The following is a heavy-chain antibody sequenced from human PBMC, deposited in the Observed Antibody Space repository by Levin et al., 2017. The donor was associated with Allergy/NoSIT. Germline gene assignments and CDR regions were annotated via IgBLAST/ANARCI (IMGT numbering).Heavy chain of an antibody. Sequence: QPGGSLRLSCVASGFTFSNFAMRWVRQAPGTGLEWVSAISANGGTTYYADSVEGRFTMSRDNSKNTLYLQMNSLRADDTAVYYCAKDPGFWNGYPEYWGRGTLVTVSS. V-gene: IGHV3-23*01. CDR1: GFTFSNFA. J-gene: IGHJ4*02. CDR2: ISANGGTT. CDR3: AKDPGFWNGYPEY. D-gene: IGHD3-3*01.